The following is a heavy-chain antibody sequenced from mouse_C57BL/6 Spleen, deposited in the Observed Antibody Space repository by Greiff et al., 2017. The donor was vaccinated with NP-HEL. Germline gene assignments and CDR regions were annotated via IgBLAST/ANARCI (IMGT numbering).Heavy chain of an antibody. D-gene: IGHD2-5*01. CDR3: ARKSNYYIDY. Sequence: EVQLVESEGGLVQPGSSMKLSCTASGFTFSDYYMAWVRQVPEKGLEWVANINYDGSSTYYLDSLKSRFIISRDNAKNILYLQMSSLKSEDTATYYCARKSNYYIDYWGQGTTLTVSS. J-gene: IGHJ2*01. V-gene: IGHV5-16*01. CDR1: GFTFSDYY. CDR2: INYDGSST.